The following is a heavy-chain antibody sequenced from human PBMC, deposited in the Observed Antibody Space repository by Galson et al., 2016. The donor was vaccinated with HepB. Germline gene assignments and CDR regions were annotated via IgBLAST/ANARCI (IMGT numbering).Heavy chain of an antibody. CDR2: VGGGVGAT. J-gene: IGHJ4*02. CDR3: SKNGGWYVDFFEY. V-gene: IGHV3-23*01. Sequence: SLRLSCAASGFTFTPSAMSWVRQAPRTGLQWVSGVGGGVGATYYADSVKGRFTISRDNSRNTVFLEMSSLTAEDTGVYYCSKNGGWYVDFFEYWGQGILVTVSS. D-gene: IGHD2-21*01. CDR1: GFTFTPSA.